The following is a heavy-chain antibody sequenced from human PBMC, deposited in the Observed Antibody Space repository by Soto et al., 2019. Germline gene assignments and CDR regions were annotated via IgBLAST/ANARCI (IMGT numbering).Heavy chain of an antibody. CDR2: IYHSGST. D-gene: IGHD3-22*01. J-gene: IGHJ2*01. CDR3: ALYYYDSSGARYFDL. V-gene: IGHV4-30-2*01. Sequence: QLQLQESDSGLVKPSQTLSLTCAVSGGSISSGGYSWSWIRQPPGKGLEWIGYIYHSGSTYYNPSLKSRVTISVDRSKNQFSLKLSSVTAADTAVYYCALYYYDSSGARYFDLWGRGTLVTVSS. CDR1: GGSISSGGYS.